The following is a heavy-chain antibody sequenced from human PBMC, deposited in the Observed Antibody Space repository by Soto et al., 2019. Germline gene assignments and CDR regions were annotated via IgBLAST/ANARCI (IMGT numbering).Heavy chain of an antibody. Sequence: SETLSLTCTVSGGFISSGAYYWTWIRQHPGKGLEWIGYIYYSGSTYYNQSLKSRLTISVDTSKNQFSLKLSSVTVADTAVYYCARARGYSNGYSSFPIEFWGQGALVTVSS. V-gene: IGHV4-31*03. D-gene: IGHD5-18*01. J-gene: IGHJ4*02. CDR1: GGFISSGAYY. CDR2: IYYSGST. CDR3: ARARGYSNGYSSFPIEF.